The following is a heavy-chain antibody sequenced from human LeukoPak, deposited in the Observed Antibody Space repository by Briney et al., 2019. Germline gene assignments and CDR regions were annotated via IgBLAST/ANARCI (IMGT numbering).Heavy chain of an antibody. Sequence: SVKVSCKASGGTFSSYAISWVRRAPGQGLEWMGGIIPIFGTANYAQKFQGRVTITTDESTSTAYMELSSLRSEDTAVYYCASIAAAGLSIYEYFQHWGQGTLVTVSS. D-gene: IGHD6-13*01. J-gene: IGHJ1*01. CDR2: IIPIFGTA. V-gene: IGHV1-69*05. CDR1: GGTFSSYA. CDR3: ASIAAAGLSIYEYFQH.